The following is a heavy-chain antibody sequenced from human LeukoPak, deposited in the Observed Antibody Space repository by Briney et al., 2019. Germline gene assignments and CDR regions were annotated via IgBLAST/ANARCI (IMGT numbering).Heavy chain of an antibody. Sequence: PSETLSLTCTLSGGSVSSSSFYWGWIRQPPGKGLECIGTIYYSGITYYSSSLKSRVTISVDTSKNQFSLKLSPVTAADTAVYFCARSGPAAGRPDAFDIWGQGTLVTVSS. CDR1: GGSVSSSSFY. D-gene: IGHD2-2*01. CDR3: ARSGPAAGRPDAFDI. V-gene: IGHV4-39*07. J-gene: IGHJ3*02. CDR2: IYYSGIT.